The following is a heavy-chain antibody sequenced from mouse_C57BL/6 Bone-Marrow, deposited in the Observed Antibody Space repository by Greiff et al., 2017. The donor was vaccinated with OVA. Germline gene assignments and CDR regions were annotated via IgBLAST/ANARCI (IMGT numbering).Heavy chain of an antibody. CDR1: GFTFSSYA. V-gene: IGHV5-4*01. Sequence: EVMLVESGGGLVKPGGSLKLSCAASGFTFSSYAMSWVRQTPEKRLEWVATISDGGSYTYYPDNVKGRFTISRDNAKNNLYLQMSHLKSEDTAMYYCARDPLGRDFDVWGTETTVTVSS. J-gene: IGHJ1*03. CDR3: ARDPLGRDFDV. CDR2: ISDGGSYT. D-gene: IGHD4-1*01.